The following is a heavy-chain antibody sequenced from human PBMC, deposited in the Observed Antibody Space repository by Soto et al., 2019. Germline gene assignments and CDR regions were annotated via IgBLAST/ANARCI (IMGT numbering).Heavy chain of an antibody. Sequence: SETLSLTCAVFGASITSGGYSWSWIRQPPGQGLDWIGYIYHSGDSFYSPSPRGRVTISVDRSKNQFSLNLASVTAAGTAVYYCARYLLRGVIDYWGQGSLVTVS. CDR1: GASITSGGYS. CDR3: ARYLLRGVIDY. J-gene: IGHJ4*02. CDR2: IYHSGDS. V-gene: IGHV4-30-2*01. D-gene: IGHD3-10*01.